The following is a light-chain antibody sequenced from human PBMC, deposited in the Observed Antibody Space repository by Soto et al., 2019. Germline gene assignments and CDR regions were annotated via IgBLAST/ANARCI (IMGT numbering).Light chain of an antibody. Sequence: DIQMTQSPSSLSASVGDRVTITCRASQGISNSLAWYQQKPGKVPKRLIYTASTLQSGVPSRFSGRGFGTDFTLTITSLQPEDVATDYCQKYNSAPLAFGGGTKVEIK. J-gene: IGKJ4*01. V-gene: IGKV1-27*01. CDR3: QKYNSAPLA. CDR1: QGISNS. CDR2: TAS.